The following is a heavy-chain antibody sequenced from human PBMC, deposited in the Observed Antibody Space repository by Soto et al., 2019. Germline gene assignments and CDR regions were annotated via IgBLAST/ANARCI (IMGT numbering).Heavy chain of an antibody. CDR3: ARRGSGSYYDY. CDR1: GFTFSSYA. D-gene: IGHD1-26*01. CDR2: ISGSADST. V-gene: IGHV3-23*01. J-gene: IGHJ4*02. Sequence: EVQLLESGGGLVQPGGSLRLSCAASGFTFSSYAMRWVRQAPGKGLEWVSAISGSADSTYYADSVKGRFTISTDNSKNTLYLKMNSLRPEDTAVYYCARRGSGSYYDYWGQGTLVTVSS.